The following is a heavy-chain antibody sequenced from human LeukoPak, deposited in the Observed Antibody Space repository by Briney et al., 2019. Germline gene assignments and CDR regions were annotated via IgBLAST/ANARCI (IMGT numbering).Heavy chain of an antibody. J-gene: IGHJ4*02. CDR1: AYTFSSYN. CDR3: AGEVAATLFFDS. CDR2: ITPSNGVT. D-gene: IGHD2-15*01. Sequence: ASVKVSCKASAYTFSSYNIHWMRQAPGQGLEWMGIITPSNGVTSYAWNFRGRITMTRDTSTSTVYMDLNSLRSDDTAVYYCAGEVAATLFFDSWGQGTLVTVSS. V-gene: IGHV1-46*01.